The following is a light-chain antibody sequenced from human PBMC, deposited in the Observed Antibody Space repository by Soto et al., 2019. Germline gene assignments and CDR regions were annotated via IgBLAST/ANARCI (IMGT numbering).Light chain of an antibody. CDR1: QSVSSN. CDR2: GAS. V-gene: IGKV3-15*01. Sequence: EIVITQSPATLSVSPGERATLSCRASQSVSSNLAWYQQKPGQAPRLLIYGASTRASGIPARFSGSGSGTEFTLTISSPQSEDFAVYYCHQYNNWPPGTFGQGTKVEIK. J-gene: IGKJ1*01. CDR3: HQYNNWPPGT.